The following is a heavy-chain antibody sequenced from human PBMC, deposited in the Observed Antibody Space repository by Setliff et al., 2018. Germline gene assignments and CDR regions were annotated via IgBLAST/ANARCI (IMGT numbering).Heavy chain of an antibody. V-gene: IGHV1-18*04. Sequence: ASVKVSCKASGYTFANSIVSWVRQAPGQGLEWMGWISAYNGNTHIKEKFQGRVSMTTDTSTNTGYMELRNLTPDDTAVYFCERLVRYCTQRACQRTQDADLWGQGTQGTVSS. J-gene: IGHJ5*02. D-gene: IGHD2-8*01. CDR2: ISAYNGNT. CDR3: ERLVRYCTQRACQRTQDADL. CDR1: GYTFANSI.